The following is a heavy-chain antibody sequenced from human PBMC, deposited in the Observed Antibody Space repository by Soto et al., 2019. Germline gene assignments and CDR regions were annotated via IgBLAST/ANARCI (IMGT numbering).Heavy chain of an antibody. CDR2: IIPIFGTA. Sequence: SVKVSCKASGGTFSSYAISWVRQAPGQGLEWMGGIIPIFGTANYAQKFQGRVTITADESTSTAYMELSSLRSEDTAVYYCARAQDYYGSGRGGSFDYWGQGTLVTVSS. D-gene: IGHD3-10*01. V-gene: IGHV1-69*13. CDR3: ARAQDYYGSGRGGSFDY. CDR1: GGTFSSYA. J-gene: IGHJ4*02.